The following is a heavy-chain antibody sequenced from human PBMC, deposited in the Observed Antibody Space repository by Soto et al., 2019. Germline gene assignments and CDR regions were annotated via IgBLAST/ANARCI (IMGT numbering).Heavy chain of an antibody. Sequence: SGGSLRLSCAASGFTFSSYARSWVRPAPGKGLEWVSAISGSGGSTYYADSVKGRFTISRDNSKNTLYLQMNSLRAEDTAVYYCAKALHSRYFDWRSDYWGQGTLVTVSS. CDR2: ISGSGGST. CDR3: AKALHSRYFDWRSDY. J-gene: IGHJ4*02. V-gene: IGHV3-23*01. D-gene: IGHD3-9*01. CDR1: GFTFSSYA.